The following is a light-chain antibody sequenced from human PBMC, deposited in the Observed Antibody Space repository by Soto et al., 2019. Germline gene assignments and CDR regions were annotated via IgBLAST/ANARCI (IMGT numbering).Light chain of an antibody. CDR3: SSWDDSLDGPV. CDR2: SIN. J-gene: IGLJ3*02. V-gene: IGLV1-44*01. CDR1: YSNIGSNF. Sequence: QSMLTQPPSASATPGQTVTISCSGRYSNIGSNFVPWYQRLPGTAPKLLIYSINQRPSGVPDRFSGSKSGTSASLTISGLQSEDEADYFCSSWDDSLDGPVFGGGTKLTVL.